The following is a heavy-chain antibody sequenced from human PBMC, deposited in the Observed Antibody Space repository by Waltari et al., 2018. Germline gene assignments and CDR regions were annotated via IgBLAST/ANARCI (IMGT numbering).Heavy chain of an antibody. V-gene: IGHV4-30-4*08. CDR3: ARETMITFGGVIVAHDAFDI. D-gene: IGHD3-16*02. Sequence: QVQLQESGPGLVKPSQTLSLTCTVSGGSISSGDYYWSWIRQPPGKGLEWIGYIYYSGSTYYNPSLKSRVTISGDTSKNQFSLKLSSVTAADTAVYYCARETMITFGGVIVAHDAFDIWGQGTMVTVSS. CDR1: GGSISSGDYY. J-gene: IGHJ3*02. CDR2: IYYSGST.